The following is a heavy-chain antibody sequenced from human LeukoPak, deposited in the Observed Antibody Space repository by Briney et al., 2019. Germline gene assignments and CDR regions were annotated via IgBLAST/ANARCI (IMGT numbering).Heavy chain of an antibody. J-gene: IGHJ6*03. Sequence: ASVKVSCKASGYTFTSYDINWVRQATGQGLEWMGWMNPNSGNTGYAQKFQGRVIMTRNTSISTAYMGLSSLRSEDTAVYYCARGGRYCSSTSCPRRNRHYYYCYYMDVWGKGTTVTVSS. CDR2: MNPNSGNT. V-gene: IGHV1-8*01. D-gene: IGHD2-2*01. CDR3: ARGGRYCSSTSCPRRNRHYYYCYYMDV. CDR1: GYTFTSYD.